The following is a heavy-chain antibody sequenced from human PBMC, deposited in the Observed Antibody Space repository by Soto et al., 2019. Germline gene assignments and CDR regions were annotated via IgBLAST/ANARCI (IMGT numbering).Heavy chain of an antibody. J-gene: IGHJ4*02. CDR3: ARGVVSTGYFDY. V-gene: IGHV3-72*01. CDR2: SRDKVNSHTT. D-gene: IGHD5-12*01. Sequence: SGGGLVQPGGSLRLSCAASGLTSIDHYWNWSAQAPGKGLEWVAGSRDKVNSHTTEYAASVKGRFTISRGDSENSLYLQMNSLKTEDTAVYYCARGVVSTGYFDYWGQGTLVTVSS. CDR1: GLTSIDHY.